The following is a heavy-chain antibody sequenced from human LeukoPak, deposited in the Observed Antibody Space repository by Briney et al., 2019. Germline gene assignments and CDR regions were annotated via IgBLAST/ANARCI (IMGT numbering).Heavy chain of an antibody. CDR3: ARATRYCSSTSCAEYFQH. D-gene: IGHD2-2*01. CDR1: GGSISSYY. Sequence: PSETLSLTCTVSGGSISSYYWSWIRQPAGKGLEWIGRIYTSGSTNYNPSLKSRVTMSVDTSKNQFSLKLSSVTAADTAVYYCARATRYCSSTSCAEYFQHWGQGTLVTVSS. CDR2: IYTSGST. V-gene: IGHV4-4*07. J-gene: IGHJ1*01.